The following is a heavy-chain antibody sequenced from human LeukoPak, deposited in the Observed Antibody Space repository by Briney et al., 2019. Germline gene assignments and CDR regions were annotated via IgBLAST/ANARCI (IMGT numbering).Heavy chain of an antibody. CDR2: ISGSGGST. CDR1: GFTFSSYA. D-gene: IGHD2-2*02. Sequence: GGSLRLSCAASGFTFSSYAMSWVRQAPAKGLEWVSAISGSGGSTYYADSVKGRFTISRDNSKNTLYLQMNSLRAEDTAVYYCAKEEGYQLLYSSTFDYWGQGTLVTVYS. J-gene: IGHJ4*02. V-gene: IGHV3-23*01. CDR3: AKEEGYQLLYSSTFDY.